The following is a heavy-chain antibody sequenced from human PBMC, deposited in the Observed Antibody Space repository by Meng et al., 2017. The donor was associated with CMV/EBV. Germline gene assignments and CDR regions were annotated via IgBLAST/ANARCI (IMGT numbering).Heavy chain of an antibody. V-gene: IGHV1-46*01. Sequence: QVRRVQSGAEVKTPGASVKVSCKASGYTFTSYNMHWVRQAPGQGLEWMGIINPSGGSTSYAQKFQGRVTMTRDTSTSTVYMELSSLRSEDTAVYYCAREEGIAARSDWFDPWGQGTLVTVSS. CDR2: INPSGGST. CDR1: GYTFTSYN. J-gene: IGHJ5*02. D-gene: IGHD6-6*01. CDR3: AREEGIAARSDWFDP.